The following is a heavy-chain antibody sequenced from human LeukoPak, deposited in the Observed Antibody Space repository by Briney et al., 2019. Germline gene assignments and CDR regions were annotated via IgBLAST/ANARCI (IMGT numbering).Heavy chain of an antibody. CDR1: GFTFSSYT. CDR2: IGSSLTYI. Sequence: RGSLRLSCAASGFTFSSYTMSWVRQAPGKGLEWVSSIGSSLTYIYYADSVKGRFTISRDNAKNSLYLQMNSLRPDDTAVYYCARDGRYCSSPSCYFDYWGQGSLVTVSS. CDR3: ARDGRYCSSPSCYFDY. J-gene: IGHJ4*02. D-gene: IGHD2-2*01. V-gene: IGHV3-21*01.